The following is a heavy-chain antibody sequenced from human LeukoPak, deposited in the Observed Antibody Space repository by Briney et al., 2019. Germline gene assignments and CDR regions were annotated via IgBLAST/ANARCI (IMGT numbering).Heavy chain of an antibody. CDR2: IYYSGST. CDR3: ARDPEGDFGDMDV. J-gene: IGHJ6*02. D-gene: IGHD3-3*01. V-gene: IGHV4-59*01. Sequence: SETLSLTCTVSGGSISSYYWSWIRQPPGEGLEWIGYIYYSGSTNYNPSLKSRVTISVDTSKNQFSLKLSSVTAADTAVYYCARDPEGDFGDMDVWGQGTTVTVSS. CDR1: GGSISSYY.